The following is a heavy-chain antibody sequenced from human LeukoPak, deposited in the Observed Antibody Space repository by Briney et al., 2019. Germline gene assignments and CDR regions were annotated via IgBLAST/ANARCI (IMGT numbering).Heavy chain of an antibody. CDR3: ARMIRTTVTTYYYYGMDV. Sequence: GASVKVSCKASGYTFTSYGISWVRQAPGQGLEWMGWISAYNGNTNYAQKLQGRVTMTTDTSTSTAYMGLRSLRSDDTAVYYCARMIRTTVTTYYYYGMDVWGQGTTVTVSS. CDR2: ISAYNGNT. J-gene: IGHJ6*02. V-gene: IGHV1-18*01. D-gene: IGHD4-17*01. CDR1: GYTFTSYG.